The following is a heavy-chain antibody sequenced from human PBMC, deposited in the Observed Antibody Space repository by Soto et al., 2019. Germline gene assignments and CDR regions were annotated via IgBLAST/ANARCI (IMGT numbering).Heavy chain of an antibody. J-gene: IGHJ4*02. CDR1: GGSISSYY. Sequence: SETLSLTCTVSGGSISSYYWSWIRQPPGKGLEWIGYIYYSGSTNYNPSLKSRVTISVDTSKNQFSLKLSSVTAADTAVYYCARLRRITMVRGVIKYFDYWGQGTLVTVSS. V-gene: IGHV4-59*08. CDR3: ARLRRITMVRGVIKYFDY. CDR2: IYYSGST. D-gene: IGHD3-10*01.